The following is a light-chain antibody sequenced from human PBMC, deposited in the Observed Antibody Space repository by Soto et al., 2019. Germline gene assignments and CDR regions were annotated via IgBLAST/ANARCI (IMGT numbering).Light chain of an antibody. V-gene: IGKV1-5*03. Sequence: DIQMTQSPSTLSASVGDRVTITCRASQRISIWLAWYQQKPGKAPKILIYKASSLESGVPSRFIGSGSGTEFTLTIRSLQPDDFATYYCTQYSTYTPRTFGQAPTVDIK. CDR2: KAS. CDR1: QRISIW. CDR3: TQYSTYTPRT. J-gene: IGKJ1*01.